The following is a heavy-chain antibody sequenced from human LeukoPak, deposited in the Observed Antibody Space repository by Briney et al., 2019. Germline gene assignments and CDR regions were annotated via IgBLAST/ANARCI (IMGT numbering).Heavy chain of an antibody. Sequence: GGSLRLSCSASGFSFSTHAMHWVRQAPGKGLEYVSTINSHGGSTYYADSVRGRFTISRDDSKNTLPLQMSSLRPEDTALYYCVRSSGSLNYNYYGMDVWGQGTTITVSS. J-gene: IGHJ6*02. CDR3: VRSSGSLNYNYYGMDV. CDR2: INSHGGST. CDR1: GFSFSTHA. D-gene: IGHD6-19*01. V-gene: IGHV3-64D*06.